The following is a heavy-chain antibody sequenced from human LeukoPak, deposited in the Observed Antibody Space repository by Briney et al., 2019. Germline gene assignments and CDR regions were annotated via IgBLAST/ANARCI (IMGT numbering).Heavy chain of an antibody. Sequence: ASVKVSCKTSGYSFTTSGISWVRQAPGQGLEWMGWISVYNGNTNYAQNLQGRVTMTTDTSTNTAYMELRSLRSDDTAVYYRARDAGVVVVPAAPVLWGQGTLVTVSS. CDR1: GYSFTTSG. CDR2: ISVYNGNT. D-gene: IGHD2-2*01. V-gene: IGHV1-18*01. J-gene: IGHJ4*02. CDR3: ARDAGVVVVPAAPVL.